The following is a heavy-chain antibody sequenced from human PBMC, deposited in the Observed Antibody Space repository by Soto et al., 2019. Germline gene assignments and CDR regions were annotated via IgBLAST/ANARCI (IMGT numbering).Heavy chain of an antibody. V-gene: IGHV5-51*03. J-gene: IGHJ2*01. CDR2: IYPAASHT. Sequence: EVQLVQSAAEVKKPGESLKISCKASGFSFTAYWIGWVRQMPGKGLEWMGIIYPAASHTIYSPSFQGQVTISADKSISTAYLQWNSLKDSDTAIYYCASAKNGDFYWDFDLWGRGTQVTVSS. D-gene: IGHD4-17*01. CDR3: ASAKNGDFYWDFDL. CDR1: GFSFTAYW.